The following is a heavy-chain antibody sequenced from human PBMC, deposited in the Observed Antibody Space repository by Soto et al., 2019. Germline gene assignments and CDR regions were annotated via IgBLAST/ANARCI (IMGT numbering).Heavy chain of an antibody. D-gene: IGHD3-10*01. CDR2: ISGSGGVT. V-gene: IGHV3-23*01. CDR3: AKNRQFRSYYESAGHYDN. Sequence: EVELLESGGGLVQPGGSLRLSCVASGFTFKNYDMRWIRQAPGKGLEWVSGISGSGGVTYYADSVKVRFTISRDNSKNTFYLQMNSLRAEDTAIYYCAKNRQFRSYYESAGHYDNWGQGTLGTVSS. J-gene: IGHJ4*02. CDR1: GFTFKNYD.